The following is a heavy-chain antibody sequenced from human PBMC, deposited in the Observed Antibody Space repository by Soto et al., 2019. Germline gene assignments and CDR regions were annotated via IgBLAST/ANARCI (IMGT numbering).Heavy chain of an antibody. CDR2: INPNSGGT. V-gene: IGHV1-2*04. CDR1: GYTFTGYY. CDR3: ARAGYNWNYYCYGKDV. Sequence: ASVKVSCKASGYTFTGYYMHWVRQAPGQGLEWMGWINPNSGGTNYAQKFQGWVTMTRDTYISTAYMEMSRLRSDDTAVYYCARAGYNWNYYCYGKDVWGQGTTVTVSS. J-gene: IGHJ6*02. D-gene: IGHD1-20*01.